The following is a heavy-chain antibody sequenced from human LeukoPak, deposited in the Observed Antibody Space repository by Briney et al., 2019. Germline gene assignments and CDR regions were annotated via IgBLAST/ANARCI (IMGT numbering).Heavy chain of an antibody. CDR1: GYTFTTYD. J-gene: IGHJ5*02. V-gene: IGHV1-8*01. D-gene: IGHD4-23*01. CDR3: ARGPNKSDGGNSGSAWFDP. Sequence: ASVKVSCKASGYTFTTYDINWVRQATGQGLEWVGGMNPNSGNTGYAQKFQGRVTMTRNTSISTAYMELSSLRSEDTAVYYCARGPNKSDGGNSGSAWFDPWGQGTLVTVSS. CDR2: MNPNSGNT.